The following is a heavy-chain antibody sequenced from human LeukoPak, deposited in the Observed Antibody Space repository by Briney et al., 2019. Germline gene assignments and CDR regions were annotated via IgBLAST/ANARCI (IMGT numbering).Heavy chain of an antibody. CDR2: IYPADSDT. CDR1: GYIFTSYW. Sequence: GESLKISCKGSGYIFTSYWIGWVRQMPGKGLEWMGIIYPADSDTRYSPSFQGQVTISADKSISTAYLQWSSLKASVSAMYYCARQGHLGYFDYWGQGTLVTVSS. D-gene: IGHD7-27*01. V-gene: IGHV5-51*01. CDR3: ARQGHLGYFDY. J-gene: IGHJ4*02.